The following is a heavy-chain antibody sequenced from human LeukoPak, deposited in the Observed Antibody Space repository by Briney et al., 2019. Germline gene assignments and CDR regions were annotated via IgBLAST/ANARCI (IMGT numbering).Heavy chain of an antibody. CDR3: ARDGEYSDDAFDI. D-gene: IGHD4-17*01. V-gene: IGHV4-4*07. J-gene: IGHJ3*02. CDR1: GASIRSYS. CDR2: IHTSAST. Sequence: KPSETLSLTCSVSGASIRSYSWSWLRQPAGKGLKWIGRIHTSASTEYNPSLKSRVTVSVDTSKNQFSLKLNSVTAADTAVYFCARDGEYSDDAFDIWGQGTLVTVSS.